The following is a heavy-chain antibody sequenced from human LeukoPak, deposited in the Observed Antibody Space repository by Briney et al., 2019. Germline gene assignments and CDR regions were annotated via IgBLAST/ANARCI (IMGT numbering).Heavy chain of an antibody. V-gene: IGHV4-59*01. Sequence: SETLSLTCTVSGGSISSYYWSWVRQPPGKGLEWIGYIYYSGNTNYNPSLRSRVTISVDTSKNQFSLKLSSVTAADMAVYYCARCIGSSSFARWFDPWGQGILVTVSS. CDR1: GGSISSYY. CDR3: ARCIGSSSFARWFDP. J-gene: IGHJ5*02. D-gene: IGHD6-6*01. CDR2: IYYSGNT.